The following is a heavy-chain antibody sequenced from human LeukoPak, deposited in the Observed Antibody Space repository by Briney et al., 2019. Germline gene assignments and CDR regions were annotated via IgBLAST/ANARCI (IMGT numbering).Heavy chain of an antibody. V-gene: IGHV4-39*01. CDR2: IYYSGST. D-gene: IGHD3-22*01. Sequence: SETLSLTCTVSGGSISSSSYYWGWIRQPPGKGLEWIGSIYYSGSTYYNPSLKSRVTISVDTSKNQFSLELSSVTAADTAVYYCARIRFSFYDSSGYYLDYWGQGTLVTVSS. J-gene: IGHJ4*02. CDR3: ARIRFSFYDSSGYYLDY. CDR1: GGSISSSSYY.